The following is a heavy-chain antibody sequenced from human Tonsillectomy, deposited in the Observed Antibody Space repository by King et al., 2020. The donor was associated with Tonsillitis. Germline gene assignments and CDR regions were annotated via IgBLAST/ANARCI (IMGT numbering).Heavy chain of an antibody. J-gene: IGHJ4*02. CDR1: GFTFSSYT. CDR3: ARAVGLVNVDY. CDR2: ISSSSSYI. D-gene: IGHD3/OR15-3a*01. Sequence: VQLVESGGGPVKTGGSLRLSCAASGFTFSSYTMNWVRQAPGRGLEWVSCISSSSSYIYYADSVKGRFTISRDNAKNSVYLQMNSLRAEDTAVYYCARAVGLVNVDYWGQGSLVTVSS. V-gene: IGHV3-21*06.